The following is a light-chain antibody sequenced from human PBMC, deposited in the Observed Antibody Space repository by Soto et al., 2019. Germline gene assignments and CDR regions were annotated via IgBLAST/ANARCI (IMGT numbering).Light chain of an antibody. CDR1: QSVSSN. CDR3: LPYDTSPFT. CDR2: GAY. V-gene: IGKV3D-15*02. Sequence: IVMTQSPATLSVSPGERATLSCLASQSVSSNLAWYQQKPGQAPRLLIYGAYNRATGIPDRFSGSGSGTDFTLTISRLEPEDFAVYYCLPYDTSPFTFGPGTQVDIK. J-gene: IGKJ3*01.